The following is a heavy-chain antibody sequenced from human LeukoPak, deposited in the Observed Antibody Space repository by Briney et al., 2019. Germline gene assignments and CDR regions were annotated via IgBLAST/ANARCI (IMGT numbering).Heavy chain of an antibody. J-gene: IGHJ3*02. CDR2: IKQDGSEK. D-gene: IGHD1-14*01. CDR3: ARVKWGWEPDAFDI. Sequence: GGSLRLSCAASGFTFSSYWMSWVRQAPGKGLEWVANIKQDGSEKYYVDSVKGRFTISRDNAKNSLYLQMNSLRAEDTAVYYCARVKWGWEPDAFDIWGQGTMVTVSS. CDR1: GFTFSSYW. V-gene: IGHV3-7*01.